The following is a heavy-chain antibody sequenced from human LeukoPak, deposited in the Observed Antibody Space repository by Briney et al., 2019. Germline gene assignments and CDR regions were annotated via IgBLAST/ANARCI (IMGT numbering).Heavy chain of an antibody. V-gene: IGHV3-23*01. CDR1: GFTFSNYA. Sequence: GGSLRLSCAASGFTFSNYALSWVRQAPGKGLEWVSAITGSYDSTNYADSVKGRFTISRDNAKKSLSLQMNSLRAEDTAVYYCARVTSYLHYFDNWGQGTLVIVSS. CDR2: ITGSYDST. CDR3: ARVTSYLHYFDN. J-gene: IGHJ4*02. D-gene: IGHD2-2*01.